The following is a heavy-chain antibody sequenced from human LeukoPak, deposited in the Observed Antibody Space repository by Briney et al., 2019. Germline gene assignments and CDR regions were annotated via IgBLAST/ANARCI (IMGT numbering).Heavy chain of an antibody. CDR2: IYSGGST. Sequence: PGGSLRLSCAASGFTFSSYAMSWVRQAPGKGLEWVSVIYSGGSTYYADSVKGRFTISRDNSKNTLYLQMNSLRAEDTAVYYCARLYGSGSYYNSYFDYWGQGTLVTVSS. J-gene: IGHJ4*02. V-gene: IGHV3-53*01. CDR3: ARLYGSGSYYNSYFDY. CDR1: GFTFSSYA. D-gene: IGHD3-10*01.